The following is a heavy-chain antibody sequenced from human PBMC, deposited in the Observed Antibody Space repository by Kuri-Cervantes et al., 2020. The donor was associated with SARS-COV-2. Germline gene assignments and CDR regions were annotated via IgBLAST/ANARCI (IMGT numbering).Heavy chain of an antibody. V-gene: IGHV3-30*18. CDR2: ISFDGSKR. CDR3: AQDVQYCTRTSCSHYDYYGMDV. D-gene: IGHD2-2*01. CDR1: DYTSTNYG. Sequence: GESLKISCAASDYTSTNYGMHWVRQAPGKGLEWVAVISFDGSKRYFGDSVKGRFTISRDNSNNTLYLQMNSLRPEDTAVYYCAQDVQYCTRTSCSHYDYYGMDVWGQGTTVTVSS. J-gene: IGHJ6*02.